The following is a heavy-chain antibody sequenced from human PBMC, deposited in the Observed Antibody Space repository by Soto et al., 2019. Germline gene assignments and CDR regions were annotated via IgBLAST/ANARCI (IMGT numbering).Heavy chain of an antibody. CDR2: IYYSGGT. J-gene: IGHJ6*03. CDR3: ARMDSSSLGSYYYYIDV. Sequence: SETLSLTCTVSGGSISSYYWSWIRQPPGKGLEWIGYIYYSGGTNYNPSLKGRVTISVDTSKNQFSLKLSSVTAADTAVYYCARMDSSSLGSYYYYIDVWGKGTTATV. D-gene: IGHD6-6*01. V-gene: IGHV4-59*08. CDR1: GGSISSYY.